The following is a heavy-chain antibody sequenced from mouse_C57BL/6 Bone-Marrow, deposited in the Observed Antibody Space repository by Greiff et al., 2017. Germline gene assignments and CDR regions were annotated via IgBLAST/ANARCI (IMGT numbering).Heavy chain of an antibody. CDR3: ARGELITTAIAPLYFDY. V-gene: IGHV1-55*01. J-gene: IGHJ2*01. Sequence: QVQLQQPGAELVKPGASVKMSCKASGYTFTSYWITWVKQRPGQGLEWIGDIYPGSGSTNYNEKFKSKATLTVDTSSSTAYMQLSSLTSEDSAVFYYARGELITTAIAPLYFDYWGQGTTLTVSS. CDR1: GYTFTSYW. D-gene: IGHD1-1*01. CDR2: IYPGSGST.